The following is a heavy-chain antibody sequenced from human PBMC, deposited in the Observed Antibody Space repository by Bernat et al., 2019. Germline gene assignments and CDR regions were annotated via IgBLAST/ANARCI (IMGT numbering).Heavy chain of an antibody. CDR1: GFTFSTFA. Sequence: EVQLLESGGGLVQPGGSLRLSCAASGFTFSTFAMSWVRQAPGKGLEWVSGIRSSAANTFYADSVKGRFTISRDNSKNALYLEMNNLRAEDTAVYYCAKGRGPVAVVTADYWGQGARVTVSS. D-gene: IGHD2-2*01. V-gene: IGHV3-23*01. CDR3: AKGRGPVAVVTADY. J-gene: IGHJ4*02. CDR2: IRSSAANT.